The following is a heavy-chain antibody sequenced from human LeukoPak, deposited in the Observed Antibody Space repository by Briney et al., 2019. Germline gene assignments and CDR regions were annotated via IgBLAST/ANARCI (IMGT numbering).Heavy chain of an antibody. CDR3: ARDSRQDYYDSSGYLWFAFDI. CDR1: GFSVTSNY. CDR2: IYSGGST. D-gene: IGHD3-22*01. Sequence: GGSLRLSCAASGFSVTSNYMSWVRQAPGKGLEWVSVIYSGGSTYYADSVKGRFTISRHNSENSLYLQMNSLRAEDTAVYYCARDSRQDYYDSSGYLWFAFDIWGQGTMVTVSS. V-gene: IGHV3-53*04. J-gene: IGHJ3*02.